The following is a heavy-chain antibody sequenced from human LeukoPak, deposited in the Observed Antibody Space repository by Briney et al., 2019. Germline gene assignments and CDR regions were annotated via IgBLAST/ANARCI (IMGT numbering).Heavy chain of an antibody. CDR3: AGLHGHGFDP. J-gene: IGHJ5*02. V-gene: IGHV3-23*01. Sequence: GEALILSCSASGFTFRSYVMSRVRQAPGKGLEWVSAISGSGGRSYYADSVKGRFTISRDNSKNPLDLQMNSLRADGTAVYYCAGLHGHGFDPWGQGTLFTVSS. D-gene: IGHD4-11*01. CDR2: ISGSGGRS. CDR1: GFTFRSYV.